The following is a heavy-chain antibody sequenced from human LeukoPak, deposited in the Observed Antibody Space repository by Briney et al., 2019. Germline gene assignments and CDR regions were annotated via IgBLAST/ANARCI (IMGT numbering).Heavy chain of an antibody. D-gene: IGHD6-13*01. V-gene: IGHV3-7*01. CDR1: GFTFSDYY. CDR3: ARVQGAYSSSLGGFDY. Sequence: GGSLRLSCTVSGFTFSDYYMSWVRQAPGKGLEWVANIKQDGSEKYYVDSVKGRCTISRDNAKNSLYLQMNSLRAEDTAVYYCARVQGAYSSSLGGFDYWGQGTLVTVSS. CDR2: IKQDGSEK. J-gene: IGHJ4*02.